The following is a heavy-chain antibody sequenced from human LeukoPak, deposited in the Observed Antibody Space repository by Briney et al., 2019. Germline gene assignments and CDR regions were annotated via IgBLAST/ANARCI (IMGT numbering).Heavy chain of an antibody. CDR3: ARGLGTGWPYYFDY. Sequence: SETLSLTCTVSGGSVSSYYWNWIRQPAGKGLEWIGRIYSSGSTNYSPSLESRVTMSVDTSKNQFSLKLSSVTAADTAVYYCARGLGTGWPYYFDYWGQGTLVTVSS. CDR2: IYSSGST. V-gene: IGHV4-4*07. CDR1: GGSVSSYY. D-gene: IGHD6-19*01. J-gene: IGHJ4*02.